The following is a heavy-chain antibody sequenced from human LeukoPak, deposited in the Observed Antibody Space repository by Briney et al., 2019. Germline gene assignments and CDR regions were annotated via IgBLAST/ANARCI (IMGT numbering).Heavy chain of an antibody. J-gene: IGHJ6*03. D-gene: IGHD2-15*01. CDR1: GYTFTGYY. Sequence: ASVKVSCKASGYTFTGYYMHWVRQAPGQGLEWMGWINPNSGGTNYAQKFQGRVTMTRDTSISTAYMELSRLRSDDTAVYYCARGSVVVVAATYYYYMDVWGKGTTVTISS. CDR3: ARGSVVVVAATYYYYMDV. V-gene: IGHV1-2*02. CDR2: INPNSGGT.